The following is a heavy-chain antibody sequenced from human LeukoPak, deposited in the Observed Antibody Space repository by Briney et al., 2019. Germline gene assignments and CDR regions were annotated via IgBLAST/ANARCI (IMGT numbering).Heavy chain of an antibody. J-gene: IGHJ5*02. Sequence: GGSLRLSCAASGFTFSNYAMIWVRQAPGKGLEWVSAISTTGIATYYADSVKGRFTISRDKSKNTLYLQMSGLRAEDTAVYYCAKDNTPYAVTTAALWFDPWGQGTLVTVSS. D-gene: IGHD4-11*01. CDR3: AKDNTPYAVTTAALWFDP. CDR2: ISTTGIAT. V-gene: IGHV3-23*01. CDR1: GFTFSNYA.